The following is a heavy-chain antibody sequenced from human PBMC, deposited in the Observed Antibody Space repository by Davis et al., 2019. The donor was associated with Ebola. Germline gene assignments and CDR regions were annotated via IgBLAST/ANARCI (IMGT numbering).Heavy chain of an antibody. V-gene: IGHV3-21*06. Sequence: PGGSLRLSCAVSGFSFGDYDMSWVRQAPGKGLEWVSFIGTSGEFVQYADSVRGRLTISRDDAKNSVSLQMNIPRDEDTAVYYCAFRNLGTYSGHYLNHWGQGTLVTVSS. D-gene: IGHD1-26*01. CDR2: IGTSGEFV. CDR3: AFRNLGTYSGHYLNH. CDR1: GFSFGDYD. J-gene: IGHJ4*02.